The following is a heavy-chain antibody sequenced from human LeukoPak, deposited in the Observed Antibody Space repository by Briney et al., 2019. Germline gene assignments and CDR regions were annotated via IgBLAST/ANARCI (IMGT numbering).Heavy chain of an antibody. CDR2: ISGSGGSI. Sequence: GGSLRLSCVASGFTFSSYAMSWVRQAPGKGLEWVSAISGSGGSIYYADSVKGRFTISRDNSKNTLYLQMNSLRAEDTAVYYCASDLFRGYEAYYFDYWGQGALVTVSS. D-gene: IGHD5-12*01. CDR1: GFTFSSYA. J-gene: IGHJ4*02. CDR3: ASDLFRGYEAYYFDY. V-gene: IGHV3-23*01.